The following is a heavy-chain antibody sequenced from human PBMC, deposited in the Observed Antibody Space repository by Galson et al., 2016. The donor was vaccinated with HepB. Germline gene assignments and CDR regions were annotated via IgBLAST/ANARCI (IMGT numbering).Heavy chain of an antibody. V-gene: IGHV1-46*03. D-gene: IGHD2-15*01. Sequence: SVKVSCKASGYTFTSYYMHWVRQAPGQGLEWMGIINPSGGSTSYAQKFQGRVTMTRDTSTSTVYMELSSLRSEDTAVYYCARDLGYCSGGSCPSDYWGQGTLVTVSS. J-gene: IGHJ4*02. CDR1: GYTFTSYY. CDR2: INPSGGST. CDR3: ARDLGYCSGGSCPSDY.